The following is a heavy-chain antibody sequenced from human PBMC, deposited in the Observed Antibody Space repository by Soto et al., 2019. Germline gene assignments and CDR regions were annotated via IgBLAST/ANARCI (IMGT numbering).Heavy chain of an antibody. V-gene: IGHV4-4*02. CDR1: GGSISSSNW. CDR2: IYHSGST. J-gene: IGHJ6*02. CDR3: ARSPDSSGYYPRWYYYGMDV. Sequence: QVQLQESGPGLVKPSGTLSLTCAVSGGSISSSNWWSWVRQPPGKGLEWIGEIYHSGSTNYTPSPKSRVTTSVGKSNNQFPLKLSSVTAAATAVYYCARSPDSSGYYPRWYYYGMDVWGQGTTVTVSS. D-gene: IGHD3-22*01.